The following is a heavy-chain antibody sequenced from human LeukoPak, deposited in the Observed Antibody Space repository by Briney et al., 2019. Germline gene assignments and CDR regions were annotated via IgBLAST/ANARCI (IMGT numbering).Heavy chain of an antibody. CDR3: ARVPGKQQLVLGY. V-gene: IGHV1-2*02. J-gene: IGHJ4*02. CDR1: GYTFTSYY. D-gene: IGHD6-13*01. Sequence: ASVKVSCKASGYTFTSYYMHWVRQAPGQGLEWMGWINPNSGGTNYAQKFQGRVTMTRDTSISTAYMELSRLRSDDTAVYYCARVPGKQQLVLGYWGQGTLVTVSS. CDR2: INPNSGGT.